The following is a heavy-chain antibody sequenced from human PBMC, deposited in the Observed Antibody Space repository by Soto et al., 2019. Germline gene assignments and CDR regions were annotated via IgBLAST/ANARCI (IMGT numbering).Heavy chain of an antibody. CDR2: INHSGST. V-gene: IGHV4-34*01. J-gene: IGHJ6*02. CDR1: GGSFSGYY. CDR3: ARLNNYYGSGTYLRGYYYGMDV. D-gene: IGHD3-10*01. Sequence: PSETLSLTCAVYGGSFSGYYWSWIRQPPGKGLEWIGEINHSGSTNYNPSLKSRVTISVDTSKNQFSLKLSSVTAADTAVYYCARLNNYYGSGTYLRGYYYGMDVWGQGTTVTVSS.